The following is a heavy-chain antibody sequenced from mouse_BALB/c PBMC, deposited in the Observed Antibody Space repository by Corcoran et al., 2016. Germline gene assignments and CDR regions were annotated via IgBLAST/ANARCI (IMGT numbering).Heavy chain of an antibody. CDR3: ARGGTAREYYAMDY. CDR2: IDPANGNT. V-gene: IGHV14-3*02. J-gene: IGHJ4*01. Sequence: EVQLQQSGAELVKPGASVKLSCTASGFNIKDTYMHWVKQRPEQGLEWIGRIDPANGNTKYDPKFQGKATITADTSSNTAYLQLSSLTSEDTAVYYCARGGTAREYYAMDYWGQGTAVTVSS. CDR1: GFNIKDTY. D-gene: IGHD3-3*01.